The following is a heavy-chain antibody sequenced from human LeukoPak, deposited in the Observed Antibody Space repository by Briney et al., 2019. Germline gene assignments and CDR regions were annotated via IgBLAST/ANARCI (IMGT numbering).Heavy chain of an antibody. J-gene: IGHJ3*01. CDR3: ARDLGYCSGGSCY. Sequence: GGSLRLSCAASGFSFSDYSMNWVRQAPGKGLEWVSSISSSSSYIYYAGSVKGRFTISRDNAKNSLYLQMNSLRAEDTAVYYCARDLGYCSGGSCYWGQGTMVTVSS. CDR2: ISSSSSYI. V-gene: IGHV3-21*01. D-gene: IGHD2-15*01. CDR1: GFSFSDYS.